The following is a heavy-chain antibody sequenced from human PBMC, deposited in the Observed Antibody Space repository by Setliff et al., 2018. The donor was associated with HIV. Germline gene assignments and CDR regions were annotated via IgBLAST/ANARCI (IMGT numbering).Heavy chain of an antibody. V-gene: IGHV1-18*01. CDR1: GYTFTSYG. CDR2: ISAYNGNT. D-gene: IGHD3-10*01. J-gene: IGHJ4*02. Sequence: ASVKVSCKASGYTFTSYGMGWVRQAPGQGLEWMGWISAYNGNTHHAQKLQGRVTMTTDTSTSTAYMELRSLRSDDTAVYYCARDYYGSGSYFILDYWGPGTLVTVSS. CDR3: ARDYYGSGSYFILDY.